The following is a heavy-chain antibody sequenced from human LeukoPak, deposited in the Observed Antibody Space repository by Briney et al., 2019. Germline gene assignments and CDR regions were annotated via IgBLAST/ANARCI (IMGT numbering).Heavy chain of an antibody. CDR3: ARDRHVPGLYYYYMDV. CDR2: ISSSSATI. CDR1: GFTFSDYY. J-gene: IGHJ6*03. D-gene: IGHD6-6*01. V-gene: IGHV3-11*04. Sequence: PGGSLRLSCAASGFTFSDYYMSWIRQAPGKGLEWVSYISSSSATIFYADSVKGRFTISRDNAKNSLYLQMNSLRPEDTAVYFCARDRHVPGLYYYYMDVWGKGTTVTVSS.